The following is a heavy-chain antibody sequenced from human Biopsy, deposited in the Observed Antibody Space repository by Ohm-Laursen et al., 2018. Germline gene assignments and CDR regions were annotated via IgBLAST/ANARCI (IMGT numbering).Heavy chain of an antibody. D-gene: IGHD3-22*01. CDR1: GFTFSSYD. Sequence: LRLSCSAPGFTFSSYDMHWVRQVPGKGLEWVSAIGTAADIYYSGSVKGRFTISRENAKNSLYLQMNSLRAGDTAVYYCARGTFRYDSSGYSWLDPWGQGTLVTVSS. CDR2: IGTAADI. CDR3: ARGTFRYDSSGYSWLDP. V-gene: IGHV3-13*01. J-gene: IGHJ5*02.